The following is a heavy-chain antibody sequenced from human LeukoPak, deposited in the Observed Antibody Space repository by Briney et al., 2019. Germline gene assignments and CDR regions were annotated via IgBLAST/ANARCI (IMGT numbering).Heavy chain of an antibody. CDR3: ARSGDYGDYLDY. CDR2: IYYSGST. J-gene: IGHJ4*02. D-gene: IGHD4-17*01. V-gene: IGHV4-59*01. Sequence: SETLSLTCTVSGGSISSYYWSWIRQPRGKGLEWIGYIYYSGSTNYNPPLKSRVTISVDTSKNQFSLKLSSVTAADTAVYYCARSGDYGDYLDYWGQGTLVTVSS. CDR1: GGSISSYY.